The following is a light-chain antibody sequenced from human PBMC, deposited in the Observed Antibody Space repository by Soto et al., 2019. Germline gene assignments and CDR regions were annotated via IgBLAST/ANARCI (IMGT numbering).Light chain of an antibody. CDR3: QQLNSYPIT. CDR1: QGISSY. V-gene: IGKV1-9*01. J-gene: IGKJ5*01. Sequence: DLQLTQSPSFLSASVGDRVTIICRASQGISSYLAWYQQKPGKAPNLLIHSASALQTGVPSKFSGTGSGTEFTLTISSLQHEDFATYYCQQLNSYPITFRPRTRLEIK. CDR2: SAS.